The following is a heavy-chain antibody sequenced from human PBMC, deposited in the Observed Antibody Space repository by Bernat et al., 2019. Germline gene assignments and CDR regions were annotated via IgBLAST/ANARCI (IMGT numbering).Heavy chain of an antibody. Sequence: EEQVVESGGNLVQPGGSLRLSCAASGFTFSDYAMSWVRQAPGKGLEWVSAISGSGGRTYYADSVKGRFTISRDNAKNTLYLQMNSLTAEDTDVYYCASKYDSSGYYLTPLDYWGQGTLVTVSS. CDR1: GFTFSDYA. V-gene: IGHV3-23*04. D-gene: IGHD3-22*01. CDR3: ASKYDSSGYYLTPLDY. CDR2: ISGSGGRT. J-gene: IGHJ4*02.